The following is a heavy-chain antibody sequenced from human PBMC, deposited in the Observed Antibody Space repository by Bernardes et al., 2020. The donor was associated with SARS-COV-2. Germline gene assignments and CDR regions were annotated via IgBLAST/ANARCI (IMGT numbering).Heavy chain of an antibody. J-gene: IGHJ4*02. CDR1: TFSLSNYW. CDR2: ISASGSYI. V-gene: IGHV3-21*01. Sequence: GSLRLSCESSTFSLSNYWMAWVRHAPGKGLEWVSSISASGSYIDYADSVKGRFTISRDNAKNSLHLQMNSLRAEDTAVYYCTRDLANGYKMFYFDSWGQGNLVTISS. CDR3: TRDLANGYKMFYFDS. D-gene: IGHD5-12*01.